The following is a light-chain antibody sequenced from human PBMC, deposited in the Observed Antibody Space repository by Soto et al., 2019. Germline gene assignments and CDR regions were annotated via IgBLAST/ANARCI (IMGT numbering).Light chain of an antibody. J-gene: IGKJ2*01. V-gene: IGKV1-39*01. CDR2: AAS. CDR3: QLSYSSLYT. Sequence: DIQMTQSPSSLSASVGDRVTITCRASQSISTYLNWYQQKPGRAPKLLIYAASSLQSGVPSRFSGSGSGTDFTLTISSLQPEDFATYYCQLSYSSLYTSGQGTKLENK. CDR1: QSISTY.